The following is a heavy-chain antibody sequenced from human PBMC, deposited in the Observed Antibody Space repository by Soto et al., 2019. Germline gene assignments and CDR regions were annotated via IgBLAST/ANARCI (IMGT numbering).Heavy chain of an antibody. Sequence: SETLSLTCTVSGGSISSSSYYWGWIRQPPGKGLEWIGSIYYSGSTYYNPSLKSRVTISVDTSKNQFSLKLSSVTAADTAVYYCATHMGIAAAGTVSFDYWGQGTLVTVS. V-gene: IGHV4-39*01. CDR3: ATHMGIAAAGTVSFDY. J-gene: IGHJ4*02. CDR2: IYYSGST. D-gene: IGHD6-13*01. CDR1: GGSISSSSYY.